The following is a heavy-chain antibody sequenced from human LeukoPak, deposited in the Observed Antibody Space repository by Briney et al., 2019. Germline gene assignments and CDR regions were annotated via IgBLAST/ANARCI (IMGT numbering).Heavy chain of an antibody. D-gene: IGHD4-17*01. CDR1: GFTFDDYA. CDR3: AKTTVTTLRDAFDI. Sequence: PGGSLRLSCAASGFTFDDYAMHWVRQAPGKGLEWVSGISWNSGSIGYADSVKGRFTISRDNAKNSLYLQMNSLRAEDTALYYCAKTTVTTLRDAFDIWGQGTMDTVSS. V-gene: IGHV3-9*01. CDR2: ISWNSGSI. J-gene: IGHJ3*02.